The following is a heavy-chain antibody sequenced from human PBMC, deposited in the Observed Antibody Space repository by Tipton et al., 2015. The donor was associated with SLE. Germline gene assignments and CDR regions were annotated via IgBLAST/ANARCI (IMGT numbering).Heavy chain of an antibody. J-gene: IGHJ4*02. D-gene: IGHD1-1*01. Sequence: TLSLTCSVSGGSLSSNYWIWIRQPPGKGLEWIGYISDGGGTNYNPSLKSRVTMSVDTSKNQFSLKLTSVTAADTAVYYCARLNDASAIASFDYWGQGILVTVSS. CDR1: GGSLSSNY. CDR3: ARLNDASAIASFDY. CDR2: ISDGGGT. V-gene: IGHV4-59*01.